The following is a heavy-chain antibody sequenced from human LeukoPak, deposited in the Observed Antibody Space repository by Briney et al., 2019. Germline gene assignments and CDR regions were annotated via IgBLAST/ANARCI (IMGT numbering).Heavy chain of an antibody. CDR2: IIPIFGTA. CDR3: ARAITGTTFGP. D-gene: IGHD1-20*01. J-gene: IGHJ5*01. V-gene: IGHV1-69*13. CDR1: GGTFSSYG. Sequence: SVKVSCKTSGGTFSSYGISWVRQAPGQGLEWMGGIIPIFGTAKYAQKFQGRVTVNVDESTSTGYMELSSLRSEDTAVYYCARAITGTTFGPWGQGTLVTVSS.